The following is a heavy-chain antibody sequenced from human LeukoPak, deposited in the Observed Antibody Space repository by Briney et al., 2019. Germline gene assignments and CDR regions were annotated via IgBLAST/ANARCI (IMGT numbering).Heavy chain of an antibody. J-gene: IGHJ4*02. Sequence: GGSLRHSCAASGFNFRDHWMDWVRQAPGKGLEWVGHIRTDGSETYYLDSLKGRISISRDNTNNALYLQMNSLRVEDTALYYCVKNDGWFHLAQWGQGTLVTVSS. CDR2: IRTDGSET. D-gene: IGHD6-19*01. CDR3: VKNDGWFHLAQ. V-gene: IGHV3-7*03. CDR1: GFNFRDHW.